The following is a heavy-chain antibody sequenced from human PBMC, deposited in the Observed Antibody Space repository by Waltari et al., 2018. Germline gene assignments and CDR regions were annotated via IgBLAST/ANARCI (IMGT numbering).Heavy chain of an antibody. Sequence: QLQLRESGPRLVKQAATLSLTCTVSGGSIATSPYYWAWIRQPPGKGLEWIGSVFFNGNTYYNPSLKSRGPISIDTSKNQFSLMVNSVTAADTAVYFCARVAQWFGDDFYFDNWGQGALVTVSA. D-gene: IGHD3-10*01. CDR3: ARVAQWFGDDFYFDN. V-gene: IGHV4-39*07. CDR1: GGSIATSPYY. J-gene: IGHJ4*02. CDR2: VFFNGNT.